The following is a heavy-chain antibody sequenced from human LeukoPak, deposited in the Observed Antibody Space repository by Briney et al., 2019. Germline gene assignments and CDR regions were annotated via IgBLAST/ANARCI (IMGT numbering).Heavy chain of an antibody. V-gene: IGHV1-2*02. D-gene: IGHD3-16*02. CDR1: GYSFTGYC. J-gene: IGHJ5*02. Sequence: GASVKVSCKDSGYSFTGYCMHWVRQAPGQGLEWMGWINPNSGGTNYAQKFQGRVTMTRDTSISTAYMELSRLRSDDTAVYYCARDRRGVIVGDWFDPWGQGTLVTVSS. CDR3: ARDRRGVIVGDWFDP. CDR2: INPNSGGT.